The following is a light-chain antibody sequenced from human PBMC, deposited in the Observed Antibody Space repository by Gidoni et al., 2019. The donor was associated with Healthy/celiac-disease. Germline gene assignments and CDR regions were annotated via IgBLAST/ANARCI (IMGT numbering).Light chain of an antibody. CDR1: SSDVGGYNY. CDR2: EVS. CDR3: SSYTSSARV. J-gene: IGLJ3*02. V-gene: IGLV2-14*01. Sequence: QSALTQPASVSGSPGQSIPISCTGTSSDVGGYNYVSWYQQHPGKPPKLIYEVSNRPSGVPDRFSGSKSGNTASLTISGLQAEDEADYYCSSYTSSARVFGGGTKLTVL.